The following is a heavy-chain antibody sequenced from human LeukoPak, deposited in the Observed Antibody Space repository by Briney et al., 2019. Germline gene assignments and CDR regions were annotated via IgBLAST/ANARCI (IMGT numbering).Heavy chain of an antibody. Sequence: SETLSLTCAVYGGSFSGYYWSWIRQPPGKGLEWIGEINHSGSTYYNPSLKSRVTISVDTSKNQFSLKLSSVTAADTAVYYCARVGVLWGIVARQGAFDIWGQGTMVTVSS. CDR3: ARVGVLWGIVARQGAFDI. J-gene: IGHJ3*02. D-gene: IGHD1-26*01. CDR1: GGSFSGYY. V-gene: IGHV4-34*01. CDR2: INHSGST.